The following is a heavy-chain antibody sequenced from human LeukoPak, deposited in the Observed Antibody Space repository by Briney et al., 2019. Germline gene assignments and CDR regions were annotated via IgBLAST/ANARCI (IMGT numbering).Heavy chain of an antibody. CDR1: GYSFTNYW. D-gene: IGHD3-10*01. J-gene: IGHJ4*01. Sequence: GESLKISCKASGYSFTNYWIGWVRQMPGKGLEWMGIIYPDDSDTKYSPSFRGQVTISADKSISTAYLQWSSLKASDTAMYYCARQTGFGELSDYWGQGTLVTVSS. V-gene: IGHV5-51*01. CDR3: ARQTGFGELSDY. CDR2: IYPDDSDT.